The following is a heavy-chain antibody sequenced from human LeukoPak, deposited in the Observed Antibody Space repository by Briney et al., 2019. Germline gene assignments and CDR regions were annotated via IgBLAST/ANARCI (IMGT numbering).Heavy chain of an antibody. V-gene: IGHV3-66*02. CDR3: ARDGAHDYGDYDFDY. D-gene: IGHD4-17*01. J-gene: IGHJ4*02. CDR2: IYSGGST. Sequence: GRSLRLSCAASGFTVSSNYMSWVRQAPGKGLEWVSVIYSGGSTYYADSVKGRFTISRDNSKNTLYLQMNSLRAEDTAVYYCARDGAHDYGDYDFDYWGQGTLVTVSS. CDR1: GFTVSSNY.